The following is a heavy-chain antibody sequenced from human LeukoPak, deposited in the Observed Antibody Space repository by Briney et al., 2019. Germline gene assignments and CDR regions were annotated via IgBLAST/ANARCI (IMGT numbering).Heavy chain of an antibody. J-gene: IGHJ4*02. Sequence: PGRSLRLSCAASGFTFSSYAMHWVRQAPGKGLVWVSHINGDGSSTSYADSVKGRFAISRNNAKNTLYLQMNSLRAEDTAVYYCARTMTGAFFDYWGQGALVTVSS. D-gene: IGHD3-9*01. CDR2: INGDGSST. V-gene: IGHV3-74*01. CDR3: ARTMTGAFFDY. CDR1: GFTFSSYA.